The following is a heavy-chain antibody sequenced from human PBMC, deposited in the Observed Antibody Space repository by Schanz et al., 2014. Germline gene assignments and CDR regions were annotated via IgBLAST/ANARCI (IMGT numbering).Heavy chain of an antibody. Sequence: EVQLLESGGGLVQPGGSLRLSCASSGFSFTTYAMSWVRQAPGKGLEWVSSISSGGGSTYYADSVKGRFTISSDSSKNTLYLQMNSLRAEDTAIYYCAKGRFGELSAFDIWGQGTMVTVSS. CDR3: AKGRFGELSAFDI. CDR1: GFSFTTYA. V-gene: IGHV3-23*01. D-gene: IGHD3-10*01. CDR2: ISSGGGST. J-gene: IGHJ3*02.